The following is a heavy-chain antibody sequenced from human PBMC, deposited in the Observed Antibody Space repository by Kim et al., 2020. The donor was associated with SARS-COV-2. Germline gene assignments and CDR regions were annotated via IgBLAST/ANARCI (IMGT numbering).Heavy chain of an antibody. V-gene: IGHV3-21*01. J-gene: IGHJ4*02. Sequence: GGSLRLSCAASGFTFSSYSMNWVRQAPGKGLEWVSSISSSSNYIYYADSVKGRFTISRDNARNSLYLQMKSMRAEDTAVYYCASGSSGWGQGTLATVSS. CDR1: GFTFSSYS. CDR3: ASGSSG. CDR2: ISSSSNYI. D-gene: IGHD6-19*01.